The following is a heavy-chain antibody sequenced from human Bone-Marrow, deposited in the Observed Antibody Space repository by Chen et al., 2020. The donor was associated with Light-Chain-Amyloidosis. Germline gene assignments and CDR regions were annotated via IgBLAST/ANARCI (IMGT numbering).Heavy chain of an antibody. V-gene: IGHV4-59*02. D-gene: IGHD1-26*01. CDR1: GVSVRSHY. CDR2: VFYTGAA. CDR3: ARWEESLKAFDI. J-gene: IGHJ3*02. Sequence: QVQLQESGPGLVKSSETLSLACTVSGVSVRSHYWNWIRQPPGKSLGWIGYVFYTGAAKYKPSLNSRVTMSVDTSTNQFSLKVTSLTAADTAVYYCARWEESLKAFDIWGQGTMVTVSS.